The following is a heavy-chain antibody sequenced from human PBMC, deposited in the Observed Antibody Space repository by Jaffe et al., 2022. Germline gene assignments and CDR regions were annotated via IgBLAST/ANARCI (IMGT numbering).Heavy chain of an antibody. CDR3: AKVPIVTTVITGGTFFDY. CDR2: ISWNSGSI. Sequence: EVQLVESGGGLVQPGRSLRLSCAASGFTFDDYAMHWVRQAPGKGLEWVSGISWNSGSIGYADSVKGRFTISRDNAKNSLYLQMNSLRAEDTALYYCAKVPIVTTVITGGTFFDYWGQGTLVTVSS. J-gene: IGHJ4*02. D-gene: IGHD4-17*01. V-gene: IGHV3-9*01. CDR1: GFTFDDYA.